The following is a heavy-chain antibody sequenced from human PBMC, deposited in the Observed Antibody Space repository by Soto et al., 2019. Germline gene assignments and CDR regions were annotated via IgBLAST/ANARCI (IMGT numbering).Heavy chain of an antibody. Sequence: SETLSLTCTVSGGSISSSSYYWGWIRQPPGKGLEWIGSIYYSGSTYYNPSLKSRVTISVDTSKNQFSLKLSSVTAADTAVYYCARRWGTYFDFWGQGTLVTSPQ. J-gene: IGHJ4*02. CDR1: GGSISSSSYY. V-gene: IGHV4-39*07. D-gene: IGHD7-27*01. CDR2: IYYSGST. CDR3: ARRWGTYFDF.